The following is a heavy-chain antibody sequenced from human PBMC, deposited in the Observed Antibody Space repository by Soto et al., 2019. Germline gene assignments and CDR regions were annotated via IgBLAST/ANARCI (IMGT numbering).Heavy chain of an antibody. V-gene: IGHV4-30-4*08. J-gene: IGHJ2*01. CDR3: ARAFAGFGAYWYFDL. CDR1: GGSMSSGDYY. D-gene: IGHD3-16*01. CDR2: IFFRGST. Sequence: SETLSLTCTVTGGSMSSGDYYWNWIRQRPGKGLEWIGNIFFRGSTHYNPSLENRLFMSVDASKNQFSLRLNSVTAADTAVYYCARAFAGFGAYWYFDLWGRGTLVTSPQ.